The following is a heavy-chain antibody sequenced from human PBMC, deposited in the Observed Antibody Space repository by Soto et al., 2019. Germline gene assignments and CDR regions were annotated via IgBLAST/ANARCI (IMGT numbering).Heavy chain of an antibody. CDR1: GYTFTSYD. CDR3: ARGRGHSSGWYGDY. V-gene: IGHV1-8*01. J-gene: IGHJ4*02. Sequence: QVQLVQSGAEGKKPGASVKVSCKASGYTFTSYDINWVRQATGQGLEWMGWMNPNSGNTGYAQEFQGRVTMTRNTSIRTAYMELSSLRSEDTAVYYCARGRGHSSGWYGDYWGQGTLVTVSS. D-gene: IGHD6-19*01. CDR2: MNPNSGNT.